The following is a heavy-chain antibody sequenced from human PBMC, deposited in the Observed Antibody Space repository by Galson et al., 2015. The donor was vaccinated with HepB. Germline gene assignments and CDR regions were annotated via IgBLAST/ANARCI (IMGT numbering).Heavy chain of an antibody. D-gene: IGHD3-10*01. CDR1: GYTFTSYG. CDR2: ISAYNGNT. J-gene: IGHJ4*02. V-gene: IGHV1-18*04. CDR3: ARFTMVRGVIIFHLPDY. Sequence: SVKVSCKASGYTFTSYGISWVRQAPGQGLEWMGWISAYNGNTNYAQKLQGRVTMTTDTSTSTAYMELRSLRSDDTAVYYCARFTMVRGVIIFHLPDYWGQGTLVTVSS.